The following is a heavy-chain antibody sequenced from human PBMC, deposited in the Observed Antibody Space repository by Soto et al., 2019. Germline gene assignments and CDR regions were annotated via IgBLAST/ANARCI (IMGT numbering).Heavy chain of an antibody. CDR3: ARGRGYCISTSCYEYYGMDV. Sequence: QVQLVQSGAEVKKPGSSVKVSCKASGGTFSSYAISWVRQAPGQGLEWMGGIIPIFGTANYAQKFQGRVTITADESTSIAYMELSSLRSEDTAVYYCARGRGYCISTSCYEYYGMDVWGQGTTVTVSS. J-gene: IGHJ6*02. CDR2: IIPIFGTA. D-gene: IGHD2-2*01. CDR1: GGTFSSYA. V-gene: IGHV1-69*12.